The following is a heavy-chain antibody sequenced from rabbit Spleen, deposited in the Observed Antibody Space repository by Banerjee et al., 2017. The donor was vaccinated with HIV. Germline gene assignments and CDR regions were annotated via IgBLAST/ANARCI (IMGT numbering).Heavy chain of an antibody. CDR2: IDPVFGIA. V-gene: IGHV1S47*01. D-gene: IGHD2-1*01. J-gene: IGHJ4*01. CDR1: GFDFSTYG. Sequence: QEQLVESGGGLVQPGGSLKLSCKASGFDFSTYGVNWVRQAPGKGLEWIGYIDPVFGIAVYASWVNGRFTISRDNAQNTLYLQLNSLTAADTATYFCARGSATMTMVITGYYLKLWGPGTLVTVS. CDR3: ARGSATMTMVITGYYLKL.